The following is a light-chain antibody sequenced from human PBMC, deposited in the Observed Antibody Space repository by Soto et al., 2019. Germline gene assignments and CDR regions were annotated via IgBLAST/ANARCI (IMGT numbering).Light chain of an antibody. J-gene: IGLJ2*01. V-gene: IGLV2-8*01. CDR2: EVS. CDR3: SSYAGSNNWV. Sequence: QSALTQPPSASGSPGQSVTISCTGTSSDVGGYNYVSWYQQQPGKAPKLMIYEVSKRPSGVPDRFSGSKSGNTASLTVSGLQAEDEDDYYCSSYAGSNNWVFGGGTKPTVL. CDR1: SSDVGGYNY.